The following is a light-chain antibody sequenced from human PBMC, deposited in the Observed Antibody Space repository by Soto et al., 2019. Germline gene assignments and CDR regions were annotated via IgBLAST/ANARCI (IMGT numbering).Light chain of an antibody. CDR2: GAS. Sequence: EIVLTQSPGTLSLSPGERANLSCRASQSVSSSYLAWYQQKPGQAPRLLIYGASSRATGIPDRFSGSGSGTYFTLTISRLEPEVFAVYYCQQYGSLWTFGQGTNVEIK. CDR1: QSVSSSY. V-gene: IGKV3-20*01. CDR3: QQYGSLWT. J-gene: IGKJ1*01.